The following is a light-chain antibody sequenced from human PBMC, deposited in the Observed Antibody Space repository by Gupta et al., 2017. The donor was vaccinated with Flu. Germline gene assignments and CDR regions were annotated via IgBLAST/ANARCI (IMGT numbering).Light chain of an antibody. J-gene: IGKJ4*01. Sequence: EIVLTQSPVTLSLSPGGTVTLSCRASESIGNFLTWLQQKPGQAPSLLIYDASKRATGIPARFSGGGSGTEFTLTITSLEPEDFAIYYCQQRSVWPLTFGRGTKVEIK. CDR2: DAS. V-gene: IGKV3-11*01. CDR1: ESIGNF. CDR3: QQRSVWPLT.